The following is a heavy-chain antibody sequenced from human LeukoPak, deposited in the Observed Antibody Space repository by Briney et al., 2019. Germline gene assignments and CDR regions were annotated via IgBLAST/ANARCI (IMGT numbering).Heavy chain of an antibody. CDR2: ISYDGSNK. D-gene: IGHD6-19*01. CDR3: ASSKVAGPRGNY. J-gene: IGHJ4*02. CDR1: GFTFSSYA. V-gene: IGHV3-30*04. Sequence: SGGSLRLSCAASGFTFSSYAMHWVRQAPGKGLEWVAVISYDGSNKYYADSVKGRFTISRDNSKNTLYLQMNSLRAEDTAVYYCASSKVAGPRGNYWGQGTLVTVSS.